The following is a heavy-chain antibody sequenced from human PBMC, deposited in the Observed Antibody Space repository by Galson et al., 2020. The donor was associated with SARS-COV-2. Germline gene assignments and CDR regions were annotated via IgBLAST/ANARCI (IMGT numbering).Heavy chain of an antibody. Sequence: ESGPTLVKPKQTLTLICTFSGFSLTTSGMCVNWIRQPPGKATEWLARIDWDGDKYYTTSLKTRLTISKDTSKNQVVLTMTDMDPVDTATYYCARIDSSGCRGNYWGQGTPVTVSS. D-gene: IGHD6-19*01. CDR2: IDWDGDK. CDR1: GFSLTTSGMC. J-gene: IGHJ4*02. CDR3: ARIDSSGCRGNY. V-gene: IGHV2-70*11.